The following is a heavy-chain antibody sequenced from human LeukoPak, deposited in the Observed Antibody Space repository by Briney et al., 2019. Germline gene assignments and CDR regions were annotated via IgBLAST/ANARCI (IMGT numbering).Heavy chain of an antibody. Sequence: SGPALVKPTQTLTLTGTFSGFSLSTSGMCVSWIRQPPGKALEWLALIDWDDDKYYSTSLKTRLTISKDTSKNQVVLTMTNMDPVDTATYYCARMTSGSYGKRGFDPWGQGTLVTVSS. CDR3: ARMTSGSYGKRGFDP. CDR1: GFSLSTSGMC. CDR2: IDWDDDK. V-gene: IGHV2-70*01. J-gene: IGHJ5*02. D-gene: IGHD3-10*01.